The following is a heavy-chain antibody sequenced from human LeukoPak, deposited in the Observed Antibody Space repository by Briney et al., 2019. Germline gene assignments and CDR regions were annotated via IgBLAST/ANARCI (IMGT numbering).Heavy chain of an antibody. CDR1: GFTFSSYS. D-gene: IGHD3-3*01. Sequence: GGSLRLSCAASGFTFSSYSMNWVRQAPGKGLEWVSSISSSSSYVYYADSVKGRFTISRDNAKNSLYLQMNSLRAEDTAVYYCARDEVGGGYYDFWSGYYWFDYWGQGTLVTVSS. V-gene: IGHV3-21*01. J-gene: IGHJ4*02. CDR3: ARDEVGGGYYDFWSGYYWFDY. CDR2: ISSSSSYV.